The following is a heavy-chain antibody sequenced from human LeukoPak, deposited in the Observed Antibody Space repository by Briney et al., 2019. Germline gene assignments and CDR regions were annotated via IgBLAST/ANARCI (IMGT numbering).Heavy chain of an antibody. V-gene: IGHV1-18*01. J-gene: IGHJ3*02. D-gene: IGHD3-10*01. CDR1: GYTFTSYG. CDR2: ISDYNGNT. CDR3: ARARGDYRGGSGSYYRAAFDI. Sequence: GSSVKVSFKGSGYTFTSYGNSWVRQAPAQGLEWVGCISDYNGNTNYAQKLQGRVTMTTDTSTSTAYMELRSLRSDDAAVYYCARARGDYRGGSGSYYRAAFDIWGQGTMVTVSS.